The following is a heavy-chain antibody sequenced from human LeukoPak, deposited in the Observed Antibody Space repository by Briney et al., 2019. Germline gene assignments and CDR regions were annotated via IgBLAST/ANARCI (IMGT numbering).Heavy chain of an antibody. CDR2: IKQDGSEK. Sequence: GGSLRLSCAASGFTFSSYSLNWVRQAPGKGLEWVANIKQDGSEKYYVDSVKGRFTISRDNAKNSLYLQMNSLRAEDTAVYYCANYGAGTHDYWGQGTLVTVSS. D-gene: IGHD6-13*01. CDR3: ANYGAGTHDY. CDR1: GFTFSSYS. J-gene: IGHJ4*02. V-gene: IGHV3-7*03.